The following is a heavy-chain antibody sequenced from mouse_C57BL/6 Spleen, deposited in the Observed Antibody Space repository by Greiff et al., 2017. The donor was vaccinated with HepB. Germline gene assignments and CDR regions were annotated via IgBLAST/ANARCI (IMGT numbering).Heavy chain of an antibody. V-gene: IGHV5-17*01. CDR3: ARRWVTTNYYAMDY. CDR1: GFTFSDYG. D-gene: IGHD2-2*01. Sequence: EVQGVESGGGLVKPGGSLKLSCAASGFTFSDYGMHWVRQAPEKGLEWVAYISSGSSTIYYADTVKGRFTISRDNAKNTLFLQMTSLRSEDTAMYYCARRWVTTNYYAMDYWGQGTSVTVSS. CDR2: ISSGSSTI. J-gene: IGHJ4*01.